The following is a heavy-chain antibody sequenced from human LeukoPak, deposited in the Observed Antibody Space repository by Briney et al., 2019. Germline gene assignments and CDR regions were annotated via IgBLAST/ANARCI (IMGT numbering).Heavy chain of an antibody. D-gene: IGHD6-6*01. CDR2: INHSGST. Sequence: SETLSLTCAVYGGSFSSYYWSWIRQPPGKGLEWIGEINHSGSTNYNPSLKSRVTISVDTSKNQFSLKLSSVTAADTAVYYCARGLGSSSNYWGQGTLVTVSS. CDR1: GGSFSSYY. V-gene: IGHV4-34*01. J-gene: IGHJ4*02. CDR3: ARGLGSSSNY.